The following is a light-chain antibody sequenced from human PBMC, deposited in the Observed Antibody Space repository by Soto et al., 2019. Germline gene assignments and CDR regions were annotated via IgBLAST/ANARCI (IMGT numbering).Light chain of an antibody. J-gene: IGKJ3*01. CDR2: DAS. Sequence: EIVLTQSPATLSLSPGERATLSCRASQSVSTYLAWYQQKPGQAPRLLIYDASNRATGIPARFSGSGSGTDFTPPISSLEPEDFAVYYCQQRSNWPRLFTFGPGTKVDIK. V-gene: IGKV3-11*01. CDR3: QQRSNWPRLFT. CDR1: QSVSTY.